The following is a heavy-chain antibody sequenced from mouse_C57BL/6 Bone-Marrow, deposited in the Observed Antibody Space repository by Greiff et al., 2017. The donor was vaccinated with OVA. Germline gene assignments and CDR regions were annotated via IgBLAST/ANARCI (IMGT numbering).Heavy chain of an antibody. D-gene: IGHD2-3*01. CDR3: TTGVGYSY. Sequence: VQLQQSGAELVRPGASVKLSCTASGFNIKDDYMHWVKQRPEQGLEWIGWIAPANGDTEYASKFQGKATITADTSSNTAYLQLSSLTSEDTAVYYCTTGVGYSYWGQGTTLTVSS. V-gene: IGHV14-4*01. CDR1: GFNIKDDY. J-gene: IGHJ2*01. CDR2: IAPANGDT.